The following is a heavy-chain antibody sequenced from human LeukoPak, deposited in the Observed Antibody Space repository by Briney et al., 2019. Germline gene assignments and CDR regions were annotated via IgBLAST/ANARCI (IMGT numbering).Heavy chain of an antibody. D-gene: IGHD2-15*01. V-gene: IGHV3-30*03. CDR3: ARVLRYCSGGNCYSGGLGYMDV. J-gene: IGHJ6*03. Sequence: GGSLRLSCAASGFTFSSYGIHWVRQAPGKGLEWVAVISYDGSNKYYADSVKGRFTISRDNSKNTLFLQMNSLRAEDTAVYYCARVLRYCSGGNCYSGGLGYMDVWAKGPRSPSP. CDR2: ISYDGSNK. CDR1: GFTFSSYG.